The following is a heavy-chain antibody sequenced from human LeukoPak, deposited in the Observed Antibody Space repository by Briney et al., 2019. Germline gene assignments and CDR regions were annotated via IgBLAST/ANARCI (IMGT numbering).Heavy chain of an antibody. CDR3: TRVIVAVPGYFDYFDF. CDR1: GFSFSNLS. CDR2: ISSTGSFI. V-gene: IGHV3-21*06. Sequence: GGSLRLSCAASGFSFSNLSMNWVRQAPGKGLEWVSSISSTGSFIYYADSVKGRFTISRDNARNSLYLQMNSLRVEDTAVYYCTRVIVAVPGYFDYFDFWGQGVLVTVSS. D-gene: IGHD6-19*01. J-gene: IGHJ4*02.